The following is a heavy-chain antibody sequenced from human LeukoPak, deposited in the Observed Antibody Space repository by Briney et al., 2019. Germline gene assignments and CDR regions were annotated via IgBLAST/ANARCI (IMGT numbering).Heavy chain of an antibody. J-gene: IGHJ4*02. D-gene: IGHD2-2*01. V-gene: IGHV1-2*06. CDR1: GYTFTGYY. CDR2: INPNSGGT. CDR3: ARDIVVVPAAMGVDY. Sequence: PSVKVSCKASGYTFTGYYMHWVRQAPGQGLEWMGRINPNSGGTNYAQKFQGRVTMTRDTSISTAYMELSRLRSDDTAVYYCARDIVVVPAAMGVDYWGQGTLVTVSS.